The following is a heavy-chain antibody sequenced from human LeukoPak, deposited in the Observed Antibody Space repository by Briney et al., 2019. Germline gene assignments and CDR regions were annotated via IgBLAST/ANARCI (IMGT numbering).Heavy chain of an antibody. CDR1: GGTFSSYA. Sequence: SVKVSCKASGGTFSSYAISWVRQAPGQGLEWMGGIIPIFGTANYAQKFQGRVTITTDASKSTAYMELSCLRSEDTAVYYCARWERHSSSLWYYCDYWGQGTLVTVSS. D-gene: IGHD6-6*01. CDR3: ARWERHSSSLWYYCDY. V-gene: IGHV1-69*05. J-gene: IGHJ4*02. CDR2: IIPIFGTA.